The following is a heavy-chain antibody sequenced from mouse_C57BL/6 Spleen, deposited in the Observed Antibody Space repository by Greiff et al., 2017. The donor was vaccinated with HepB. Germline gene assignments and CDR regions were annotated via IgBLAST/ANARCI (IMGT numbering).Heavy chain of an antibody. CDR2: IRSKSNNYAT. Sequence: EVQLVESGGGLVQPKGSLKLSCAASGFSFNTYAMNWVRQAPGKGLEWVARIRSKSNNYATYYADSVKDRFTISRDDSESMLYLQMNNLKTEDTAMYYCVRQTVYYYGSSYWYFDVWGTGTTVTVSS. D-gene: IGHD1-1*01. J-gene: IGHJ1*03. CDR1: GFSFNTYA. CDR3: VRQTVYYYGSSYWYFDV. V-gene: IGHV10-1*01.